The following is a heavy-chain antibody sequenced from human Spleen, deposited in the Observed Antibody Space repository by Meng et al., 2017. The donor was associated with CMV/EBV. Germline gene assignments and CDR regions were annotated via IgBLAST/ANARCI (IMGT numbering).Heavy chain of an antibody. Sequence: ASVKVSCKASGYTFTGYYMHWLRQAPGQGFEWVGWINPHSANTGYGQKFQGRVTMTRITSAGTAYMELSSLRSEDTAVYYCARGNGGNHDAFDVWGQGTMVTVSS. CDR3: ARGNGGNHDAFDV. CDR1: GYTFTGYY. V-gene: IGHV1-8*02. CDR2: INPHSANT. J-gene: IGHJ3*01. D-gene: IGHD4-23*01.